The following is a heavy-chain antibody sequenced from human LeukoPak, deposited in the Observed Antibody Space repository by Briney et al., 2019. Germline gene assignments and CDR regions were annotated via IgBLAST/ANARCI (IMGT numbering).Heavy chain of an antibody. V-gene: IGHV3-20*04. CDR1: GFAFDEHG. J-gene: IGHJ4*02. D-gene: IGHD2-2*01. CDR3: ARAPITSPFYFDY. Sequence: GGSLRLSCTASGFAFDEHGMSWVRQVPGKGLEWVSGINWSGGSTGYADPLRGRFTISRDNAKNSLYLQMDSLRAEDTALYYCARAPITSPFYFDYWGQGTLVTVS. CDR2: INWSGGST.